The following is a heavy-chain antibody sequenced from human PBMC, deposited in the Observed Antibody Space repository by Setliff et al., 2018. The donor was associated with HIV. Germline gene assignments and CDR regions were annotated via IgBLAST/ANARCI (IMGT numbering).Heavy chain of an antibody. J-gene: IGHJ3*02. CDR1: GGSFSGYY. CDR3: ARDAGNYYAFDI. V-gene: IGHV4-34*01. D-gene: IGHD1-26*01. CDR2: INHSGST. Sequence: PSETLSLTCAVYGGSFSGYYWSWIRQPPGKGLEWIGEINHSGSTNYNPSLKSRVTISVDTSKNQFSLKLSSVTAADTAVYYCARDAGNYYAFDIWAKGQWSPSPQ.